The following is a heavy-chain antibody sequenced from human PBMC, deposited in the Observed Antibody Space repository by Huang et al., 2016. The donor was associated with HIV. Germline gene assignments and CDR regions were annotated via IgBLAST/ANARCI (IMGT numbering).Heavy chain of an antibody. D-gene: IGHD1-26*01. Sequence: QVQLVQSGSELKEPGASVKVSCKASEYTFTHGFNGVRQAPGQGLEWMGWINTNTGTPTYAQGITGRFGFSFYTSGDTAYLHITNLRADDTAVYYCAISGTYSGDFDIWGQGTLVSVS. CDR2: INTNTGTP. CDR1: EYTFTHG. CDR3: AISGTYSGDFDI. V-gene: IGHV7-4-1*02. J-gene: IGHJ3*02.